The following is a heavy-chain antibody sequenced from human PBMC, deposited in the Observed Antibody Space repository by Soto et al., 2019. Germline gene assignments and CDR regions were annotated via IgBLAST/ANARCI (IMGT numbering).Heavy chain of an antibody. V-gene: IGHV3-23*01. Sequence: HPGGSLRLSCAASGFTFSSYAMGWVRQAPGKGLEWVSAISGSGGSTYYADSVKGRFTISRDNSKNTLYLQMNSRRAEDTAVYYCAKPLLHGRVVGDAFDIWGQGTMVTVSS. CDR1: GFTFSSYA. CDR2: ISGSGGST. CDR3: AKPLLHGRVVGDAFDI. D-gene: IGHD1-26*01. J-gene: IGHJ3*02.